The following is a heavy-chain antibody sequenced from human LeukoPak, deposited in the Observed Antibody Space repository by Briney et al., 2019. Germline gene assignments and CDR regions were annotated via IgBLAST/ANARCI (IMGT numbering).Heavy chain of an antibody. CDR1: GFTFSSYA. CDR2: ISGSGGST. Sequence: GGSLRLSCAASGFTFSSYAMSWVRQAPGKGLEWVSAISGSGGSTYCADSVKGRFTISRDNSKNTLYLQMNSLRAEDTAVYYCAKDIWFGESFDYWGQGTLVTVSS. D-gene: IGHD3-10*01. J-gene: IGHJ4*02. V-gene: IGHV3-23*01. CDR3: AKDIWFGESFDY.